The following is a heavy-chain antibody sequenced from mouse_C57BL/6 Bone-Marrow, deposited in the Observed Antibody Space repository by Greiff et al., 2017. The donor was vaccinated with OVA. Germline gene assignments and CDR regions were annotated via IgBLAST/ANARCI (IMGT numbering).Heavy chain of an antibody. V-gene: IGHV1-81*01. D-gene: IGHD1-1*01. CDR2: IYPRSGNT. J-gene: IGHJ4*01. Sequence: QVQLKESGAELARPGASVKLSCKASGYTFTSYGISWVKQRTGQGLEWIGEIYPRSGNTYYNEKFKGKATLTADKSSSTAYMELRSLTSEDSAVYFCARITTVPLYAMDYWGQGTSVTVSS. CDR3: ARITTVPLYAMDY. CDR1: GYTFTSYG.